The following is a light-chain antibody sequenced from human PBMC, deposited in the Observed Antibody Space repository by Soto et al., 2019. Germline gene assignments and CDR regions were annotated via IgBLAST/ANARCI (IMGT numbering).Light chain of an antibody. CDR3: SSYTSSSTWV. J-gene: IGLJ3*02. Sequence: QSALTQPASVSGSPGQSITISCTGTSSDVGRYKYVSWCQQHPGKAPKLMIYEVSNWPSGVSNRFSGSKSGNTASLTISGLHVEDEADYYCSSYTSSSTWVFGGGTKLTVL. CDR2: EVS. V-gene: IGLV2-14*01. CDR1: SSDVGRYKY.